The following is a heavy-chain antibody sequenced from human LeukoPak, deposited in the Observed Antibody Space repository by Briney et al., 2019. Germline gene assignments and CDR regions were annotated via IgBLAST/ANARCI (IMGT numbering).Heavy chain of an antibody. Sequence: SETLSLTCTVSGGSTSRYYWSWIRQPAGGGLEWIGRLHTTGITNYNPSLKSRVTMSVDTSKNNFSLRLSSLTAADTAVYYCARDRYSSTNEYFQHWGQGTLVTVSS. CDR3: ARDRYSSTNEYFQH. CDR1: GGSTSRYY. CDR2: LHTTGIT. J-gene: IGHJ1*01. D-gene: IGHD2-2*01. V-gene: IGHV4-4*07.